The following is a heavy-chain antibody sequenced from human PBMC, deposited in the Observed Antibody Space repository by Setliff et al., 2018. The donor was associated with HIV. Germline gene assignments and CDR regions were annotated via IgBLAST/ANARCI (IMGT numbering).Heavy chain of an antibody. Sequence: GGSLRLSCRASGFKFGDYAMSWVRQAPGTGLEWVGFIRSKAYGGTTEYAASVKGRFTISRDDSKSIAYLQMNSLKTEDRAVYYCTRGRLRQLDNSHYYYYGMDIWGQGTTVTVSS. J-gene: IGHJ6*02. CDR2: IRSKAYGGTT. D-gene: IGHD1-1*01. CDR3: TRGRLRQLDNSHYYYYGMDI. V-gene: IGHV3-49*04. CDR1: GFKFGDYA.